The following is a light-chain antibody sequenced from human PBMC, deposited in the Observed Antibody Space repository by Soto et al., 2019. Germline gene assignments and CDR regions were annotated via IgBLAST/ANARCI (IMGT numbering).Light chain of an antibody. J-gene: IGKJ2*01. V-gene: IGKV3-20*01. CDR2: DAS. CDR1: QSVSSSY. CDR3: QQYGSSPPYT. Sequence: EIVLTQSPGTLSLSPGERATLSCRASQSVSSSYLAWYQQKPGQAPRLLIYDASSRATGIPDRFSGSGSGTDFTLTISRLEPEDFAVYYCQQYGSSPPYTFGQGNTLAIK.